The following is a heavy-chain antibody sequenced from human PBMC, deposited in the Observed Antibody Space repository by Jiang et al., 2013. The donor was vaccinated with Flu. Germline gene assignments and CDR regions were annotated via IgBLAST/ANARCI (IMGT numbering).Heavy chain of an antibody. Sequence: GPSVKVSCKTSGYSFIDYAMNWVRQAPRTRALSGWDGSNTHTGNPNCMPTGVLRTVVFSLDTSVNTAYLQITSLKAEDTAVYYCERGGSSWTKLDYWGQGTLVTVSS. CDR2: SNTHTGNP. CDR3: ERGGSSWTKLDY. CDR1: GYSFIDYA. D-gene: IGHD2-2*01. J-gene: IGHJ4*02. V-gene: IGHV7-4-1*02.